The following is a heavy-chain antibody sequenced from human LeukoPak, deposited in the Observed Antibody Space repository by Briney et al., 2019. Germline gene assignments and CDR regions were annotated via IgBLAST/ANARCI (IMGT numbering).Heavy chain of an antibody. Sequence: GRSLRLSCAASGFTFSSYAMHWVRQAPGKGLEWVAVISYDGSNKYYADSVKGRFTISRDNSKNTLYLQMNSPRAEDTAVYYCARDGLLRFLEWLPFYYGLDVWGQGTTVTVSS. CDR3: ARDGLLRFLEWLPFYYGLDV. V-gene: IGHV3-30-3*01. CDR1: GFTFSSYA. D-gene: IGHD3-3*01. CDR2: ISYDGSNK. J-gene: IGHJ6*02.